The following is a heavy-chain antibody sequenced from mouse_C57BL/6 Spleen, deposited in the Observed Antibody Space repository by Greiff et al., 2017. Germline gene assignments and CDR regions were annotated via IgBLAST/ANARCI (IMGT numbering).Heavy chain of an antibody. CDR2: INPSTGGT. CDR3: ARGTRTTAYYFDY. CDR1: GYSFTGYY. J-gene: IGHJ2*01. D-gene: IGHD1-2*01. V-gene: IGHV1-42*01. Sequence: VQLQQSGPELVKPGASVKISCKASGYSFTGYYMNWVKQSPEKSLEWIGEINPSTGGTTYNQKFKAKATLTVDKSSSTAYMQLKSLTSEDSAVYYCARGTRTTAYYFDYWGQGTTLTVSS.